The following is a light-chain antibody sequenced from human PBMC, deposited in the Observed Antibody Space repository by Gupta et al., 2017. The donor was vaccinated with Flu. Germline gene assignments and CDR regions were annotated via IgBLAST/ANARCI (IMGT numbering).Light chain of an antibody. CDR2: AAS. V-gene: IGKV1-39*01. J-gene: IGKJ4*01. CDR1: QSISSY. CDR3: QESDSTPPF. Sequence: PSSLSASVGDRVTITCRASQSISSYLNWYQQKSGEAPKLLIYAASSLHSGVPSRFSGSISGAGFTLTISSLQPEDFATYYCQESDSTPPFFGGGTKVEIK.